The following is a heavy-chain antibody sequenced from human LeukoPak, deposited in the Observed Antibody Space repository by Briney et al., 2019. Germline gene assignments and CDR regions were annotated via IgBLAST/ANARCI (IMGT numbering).Heavy chain of an antibody. CDR2: IIPIFGTA. D-gene: IGHD3-10*01. Sequence: SVKVSCKASGGTFSSYAISWVRQAPGQGLEWMGGIIPIFGTANYAQKFQGRVTITADKSTSTAYMELSSLRSEDTAVYYCAADRRGSGSYYEYWGQGTLVTVSS. J-gene: IGHJ4*02. CDR3: AADRRGSGSYYEY. CDR1: GGTFSSYA. V-gene: IGHV1-69*06.